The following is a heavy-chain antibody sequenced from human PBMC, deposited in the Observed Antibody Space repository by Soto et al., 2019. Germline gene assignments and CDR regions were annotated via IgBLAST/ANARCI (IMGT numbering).Heavy chain of an antibody. CDR2: IIPIFGTA. D-gene: IGHD3-3*01. CDR1: GGPLSSYA. CDR3: ASTTYYDFWSGYGPQSYYYYGMDV. J-gene: IGHJ6*01. V-gene: IGHV1-69*06. Sequence: VKLASKASGGPLSSYAIGWVRQATGQGLEWMGGIIPIFGTANYAQKFQGRVTITADKSTSTAYMELSSLRSEDTAVYYCASTTYYDFWSGYGPQSYYYYGMDVWGQGTTVTVSS.